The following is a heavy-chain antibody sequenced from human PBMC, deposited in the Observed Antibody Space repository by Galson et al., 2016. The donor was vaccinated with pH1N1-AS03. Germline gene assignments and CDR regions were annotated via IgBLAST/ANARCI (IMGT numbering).Heavy chain of an antibody. CDR1: GYTFISYV. J-gene: IGHJ6*02. CDR2: INAGNGST. Sequence: SVKVSCKASGYTFISYVMHWVRQAPGQRLEWMGWINAGNGSTTYLQSFQGRVTITRDTSASKAYMELSSLRSEDTAVYYCARGRGSYGMDVWGQGTTVTVSS. V-gene: IGHV1-3*01. CDR3: ARGRGSYGMDV. D-gene: IGHD1-26*01.